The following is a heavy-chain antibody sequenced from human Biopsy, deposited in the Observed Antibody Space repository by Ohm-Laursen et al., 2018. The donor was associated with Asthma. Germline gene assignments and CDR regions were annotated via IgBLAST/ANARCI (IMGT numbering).Heavy chain of an antibody. CDR2: INPNGSAT. J-gene: IGHJ5*02. CDR1: AYTFIGYH. D-gene: IGHD7-27*01. V-gene: IGHV1-2*06. Sequence: ASVKVSCKASAYTFIGYHLHWVRQAPGEGLEWMGRINPNGSATIYAQKFQGRVTMTRDTSISTAYMELSRLTSDDTAVYYCARVQKSPGDRWFDPWGQGTLVTVSS. CDR3: ARVQKSPGDRWFDP.